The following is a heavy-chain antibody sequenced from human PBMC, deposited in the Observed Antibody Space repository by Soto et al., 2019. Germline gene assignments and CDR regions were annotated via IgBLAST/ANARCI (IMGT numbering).Heavy chain of an antibody. CDR2: IVVGSGNT. CDR3: AAQYSSGSYSY. CDR1: GFTFTSSA. J-gene: IGHJ4*02. D-gene: IGHD1-26*01. V-gene: IGHV1-58*01. Sequence: QMQLVQSGPEVKKPGTSVKVSCKASGFTFTSSAVQWVRQARGQRLEWIGWIVVGSGNTNYAQKFQERVTITRDMSTSTAYMELSSLRSEDTAVYYCAAQYSSGSYSYWGQGTLVIVSS.